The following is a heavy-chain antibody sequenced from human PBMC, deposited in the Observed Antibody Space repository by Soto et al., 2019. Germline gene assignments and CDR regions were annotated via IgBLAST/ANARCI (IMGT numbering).Heavy chain of an antibody. CDR2: IYYSGST. V-gene: IGHV4-30-4*01. Sequence: SETLSLTCTVSGGSISSGDYYWSWIRQPPGKGLEWIGYIYYSGSTYYNPSLKSRVTISVDTSKNQFSLKLSSVTAADTAVYYCARDRIAVAGTLGWFDPWGQGTLVTVSS. CDR1: GGSISSGDYY. J-gene: IGHJ5*02. CDR3: ARDRIAVAGTLGWFDP. D-gene: IGHD6-19*01.